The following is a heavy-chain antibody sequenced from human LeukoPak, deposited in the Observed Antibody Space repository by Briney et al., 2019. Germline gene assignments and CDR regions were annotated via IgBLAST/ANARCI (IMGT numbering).Heavy chain of an antibody. CDR3: ARTFDTSGYYYSYDN. CDR2: IHKNVGT. CDR1: GGSISSNY. J-gene: IGHJ4*02. Sequence: SETLSLTCTVSGGSISSNYWSWIRQPPGKGLEWIGYIHKNVGTNYNPSLKSRVTISLDTSKNQFSLKLSSVTAADTAVYYCARTFDTSGYYYSYDNWGQGTLVTVSS. D-gene: IGHD3-22*01. V-gene: IGHV4-59*01.